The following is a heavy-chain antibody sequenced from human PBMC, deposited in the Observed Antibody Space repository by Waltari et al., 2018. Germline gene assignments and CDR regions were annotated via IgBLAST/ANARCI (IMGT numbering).Heavy chain of an antibody. V-gene: IGHV4-59*01. CDR3: ARNPQQWLAPFDY. CDR2: IYYSGSN. Sequence: QVQLQESGPGLVKPPETLSLTCPVSGGSISSYYWSCIRQPPVKGLEWIGDIYYSGSNNYSPASKSRVTILVDTSKNQCTLKLGDVTAADTAGYYCARNPQQWLAPFDYWGQGTLVTVSS. D-gene: IGHD6-19*01. CDR1: GGSISSYY. J-gene: IGHJ4*02.